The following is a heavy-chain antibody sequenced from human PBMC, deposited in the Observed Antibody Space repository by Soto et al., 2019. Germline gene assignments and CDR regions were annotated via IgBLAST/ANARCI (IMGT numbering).Heavy chain of an antibody. V-gene: IGHV4-34*01. D-gene: IGHD3-3*01. CDR3: ARGILEWLLGYYYYYGMDV. CDR2: INHSGST. Sequence: PSETLSLTCAVYGGSFSGYSWSWIRQPPGKGLEWIGEINHSGSTNYNPSPKSRVTISVDTSKNQFSLKLSSVAAADTAVYYCARGILEWLLGYYYYYGMDVWGQGTTVTVSS. CDR1: GGSFSGYS. J-gene: IGHJ6*02.